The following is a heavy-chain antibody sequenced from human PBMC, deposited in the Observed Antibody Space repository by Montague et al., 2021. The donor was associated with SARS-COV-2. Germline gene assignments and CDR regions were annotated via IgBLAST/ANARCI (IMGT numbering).Heavy chain of an antibody. CDR3: VRTPRGSRYFYGVDV. D-gene: IGHD3-10*01. CDR1: GDSISDYY. J-gene: IGHJ6*02. V-gene: IGHV4-59*01. Sequence: SETLSLTCTVSGDSISDYYWSWIRQPPGMGLEWIGDIFRSEGTNYNPPLKSRVTISLDTSKSQFSLRLSSVTAADTALYYCVRTPRGSRYFYGVDVWGQGTTVTVSS. CDR2: IFRSEGT.